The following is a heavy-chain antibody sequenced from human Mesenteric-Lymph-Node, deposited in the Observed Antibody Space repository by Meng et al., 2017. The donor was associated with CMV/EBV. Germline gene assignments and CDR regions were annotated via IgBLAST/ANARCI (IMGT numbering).Heavy chain of an antibody. CDR1: GYTFTSYE. Sequence: ASVKVSCKASGYTFTSYEINWVRQATGQGLEWMGWMSPNSGSTVYAQKFQGRVTMTRNTAINTAYMELSSLRSEDTAVYYCARFIVVVPAATPSYYYGMDVWGQGTTVTVSS. V-gene: IGHV1-8*01. CDR2: MSPNSGST. D-gene: IGHD2-2*01. CDR3: ARFIVVVPAATPSYYYGMDV. J-gene: IGHJ6*02.